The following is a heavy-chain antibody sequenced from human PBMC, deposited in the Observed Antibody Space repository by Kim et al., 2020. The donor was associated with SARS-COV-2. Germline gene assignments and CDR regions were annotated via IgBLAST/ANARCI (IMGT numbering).Heavy chain of an antibody. CDR2: INWNGGST. D-gene: IGHD2-2*01. V-gene: IGHV3-20*01. CDR3: ARGTNYRLGYCSSTRCSGYYGMDV. CDR1: GFTFDDYG. J-gene: IGHJ6*02. Sequence: GRSLRLSCAASGFTFDDYGMSWVRQAPGKGLEWVSGINWNGGSTGYADSVKGRFTISRHNTKNSLYLQMNSLRAEDTALYNCARGTNYRLGYCSSTRCSGYYGMDVWGQGTTVTVS.